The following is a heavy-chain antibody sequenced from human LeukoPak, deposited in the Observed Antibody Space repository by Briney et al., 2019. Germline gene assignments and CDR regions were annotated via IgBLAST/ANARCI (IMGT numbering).Heavy chain of an antibody. D-gene: IGHD2-15*01. CDR1: GGSIRKYY. CDR3: ARHSSGALYYFDF. CDR2: ISYSGST. J-gene: IGHJ4*02. V-gene: IGHV4-59*08. Sequence: SETLSLTCTVSGGSIRKYYWSWIRQPPGKGLEWIGYISYSGSTMYNPSLNSRAPISLVTSKNQFSLKLSSVTAADTAVYFCARHSSGALYYFDFWGQGTLVTVSS.